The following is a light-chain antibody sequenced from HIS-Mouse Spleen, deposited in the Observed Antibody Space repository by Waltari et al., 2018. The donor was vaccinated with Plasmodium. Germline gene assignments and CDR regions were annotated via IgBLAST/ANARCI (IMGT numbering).Light chain of an antibody. CDR2: EDS. J-gene: IGLJ3*02. V-gene: IGLV3-10*01. CDR3: YSTDSSGNHRV. Sequence: SYELTQPPSVSVSPGQTARITCSGDALPKKYAYWYQQTSGQAPVLVIYEDSKRPSGLPERFSGSSSGTMATLTISGGQVEGEADYYCYSTDSSGNHRVFGGGTKLTVL. CDR1: ALPKKY.